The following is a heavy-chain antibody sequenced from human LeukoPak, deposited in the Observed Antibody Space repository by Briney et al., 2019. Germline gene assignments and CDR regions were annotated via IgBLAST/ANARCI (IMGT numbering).Heavy chain of an antibody. CDR3: ARDRARDSSGYFLAFDI. D-gene: IGHD3-22*01. CDR2: IYYSGST. CDR1: GGSISSYY. J-gene: IGHJ3*02. Sequence: SETLSLTCTVSGGSISSYYWSWIRQPPGKGLEWIGYIYYSGSTNYNPSLKSRVTISVDTSKNQFSLRLSSVTAADTAVYYCARDRARDSSGYFLAFDIWGQGTMVTVSS. V-gene: IGHV4-59*01.